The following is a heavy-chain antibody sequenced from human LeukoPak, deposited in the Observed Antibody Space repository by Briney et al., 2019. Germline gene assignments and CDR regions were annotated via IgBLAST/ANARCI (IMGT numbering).Heavy chain of an antibody. J-gene: IGHJ4*02. Sequence: ASVKVSCKASGYAFTSYAMHSGPQAPGQRLEWMGWINAGNGNTKYSQKFQGRVTITRDTSASTAYMELSSLRSEDTAVYYCARDSGGRQLVRRYFDYWGQGTLVTVSS. CDR2: INAGNGNT. V-gene: IGHV1-3*01. D-gene: IGHD6-13*01. CDR3: ARDSGGRQLVRRYFDY. CDR1: GYAFTSYA.